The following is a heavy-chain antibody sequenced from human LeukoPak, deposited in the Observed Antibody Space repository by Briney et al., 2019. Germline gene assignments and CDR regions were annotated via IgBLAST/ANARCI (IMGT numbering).Heavy chain of an antibody. J-gene: IGHJ4*02. CDR2: ISANGGGT. D-gene: IGHD3-22*01. CDR1: GFTFSNYA. Sequence: PGGSLRLSCAASGFTFSNYAMSWVRQAPGKGLEWVSSISANGGGTYYADSVKGRFTVSRGNSQNTLYLQMNSLRAEDTAVYYCAKATKSIVVDNYFDYWGQGALVTVSS. CDR3: AKATKSIVVDNYFDY. V-gene: IGHV3-23*01.